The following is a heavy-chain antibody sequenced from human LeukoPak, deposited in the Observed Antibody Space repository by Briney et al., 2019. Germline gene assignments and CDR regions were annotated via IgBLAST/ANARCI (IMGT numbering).Heavy chain of an antibody. CDR3: ARQGGSNSPYYYYYMDV. D-gene: IGHD6-13*01. CDR2: IYHSGTT. V-gene: IGHV4-38-2*01. CDR1: GYSISSGYY. Sequence: PSETLSLTCAVSGYSISSGYYWGWFRPPPGKGPEWIGVIYHSGTTYYNPSLRSRVTISVDTSKNQFSLMISSVTAADTAVYYCARQGGSNSPYYYYYMDVWGKGTTVTVSS. J-gene: IGHJ6*03.